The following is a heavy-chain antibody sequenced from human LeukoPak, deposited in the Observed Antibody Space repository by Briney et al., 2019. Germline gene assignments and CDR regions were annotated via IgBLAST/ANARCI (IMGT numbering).Heavy chain of an antibody. V-gene: IGHV4-39*01. CDR1: GGSISSSSYY. Sequence: KPSETLSLTCTVSGGSISSSSYYWGWIRQPPGKGLEWIGSIYYSGSTYYNPSLKSRVTISVDTSKNQFSLKLSSVTAADTAVYYCARHAGSCSGGSCFLDYWGQGTLVTVSS. J-gene: IGHJ4*02. CDR3: ARHAGSCSGGSCFLDY. CDR2: IYYSGST. D-gene: IGHD2-15*01.